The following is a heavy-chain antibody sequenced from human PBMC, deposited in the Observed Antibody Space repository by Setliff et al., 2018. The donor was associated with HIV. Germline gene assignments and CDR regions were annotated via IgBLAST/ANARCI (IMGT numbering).Heavy chain of an antibody. CDR3: ARANNDYLYLDY. CDR1: GDSITRGSYY. V-gene: IGHV4-61*09. D-gene: IGHD3-16*01. J-gene: IGHJ4*02. Sequence: SETLSLTCTVSGDSITRGSYYWSWIRQPAGKGLEWIGHIYTSGKTHYSPSLKSRITISADTSKNQLSLNLSSVTAADTAVYYCARANNDYLYLDYWGQGALVTVSS. CDR2: IYTSGKT.